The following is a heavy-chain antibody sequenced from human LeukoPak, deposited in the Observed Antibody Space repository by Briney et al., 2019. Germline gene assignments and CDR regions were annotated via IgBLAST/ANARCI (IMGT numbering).Heavy chain of an antibody. J-gene: IGHJ4*02. CDR3: ARLKPLWSNYFDY. V-gene: IGHV3-7*01. CDR2: IKQDGSEK. D-gene: IGHD5-18*01. Sequence: GGSLRLSCAASGFTFSSYWMSWVRQAPGKGLEWVANIKQDGSEKYYVDSVKGRFTISRDSAKNSLYLQMNSLRAEDTAVYYCARLKPLWSNYFDYWGQGTLVTVSS. CDR1: GFTFSSYW.